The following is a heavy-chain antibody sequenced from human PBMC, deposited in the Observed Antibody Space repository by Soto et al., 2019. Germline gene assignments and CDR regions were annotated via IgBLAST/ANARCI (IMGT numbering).Heavy chain of an antibody. CDR1: GYTFTTFW. Sequence: PGESLKISCIGFGYTFTTFWISWVRQMPGKGLEWMGRIDPRDSYVNYSPSFQGHVTISLDKSISTAYLQWGSLKASDTAMYYCARLFCSTTTCDSWFDPWGQGTLVTVSS. D-gene: IGHD2-2*01. V-gene: IGHV5-10-1*01. CDR3: ARLFCSTTTCDSWFDP. CDR2: IDPRDSYV. J-gene: IGHJ5*02.